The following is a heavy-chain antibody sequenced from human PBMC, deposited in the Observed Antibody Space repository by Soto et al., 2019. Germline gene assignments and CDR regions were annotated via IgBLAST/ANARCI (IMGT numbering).Heavy chain of an antibody. V-gene: IGHV1-8*01. CDR1: GYTFTSYD. J-gene: IGHJ4*02. CDR2: MNPNSGNT. D-gene: IGHD3-10*01. Sequence: QVQLVQSGAEGKKPGASVKVSCKASGYTFTSYDINWVRQATVQGLEWMGWMNPNSGNTVYAQKFQGRVTMARNTSTSTAYMELSSLRSEDTAGYYCASERGGIDYWGQGALVTVSS. CDR3: ASERGGIDY.